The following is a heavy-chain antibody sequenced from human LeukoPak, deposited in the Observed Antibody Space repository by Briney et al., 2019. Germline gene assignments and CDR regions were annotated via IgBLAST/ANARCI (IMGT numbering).Heavy chain of an antibody. CDR3: ANIYYDFWSGSYYFDY. V-gene: IGHV3-23*01. CDR2: ISGSGGST. CDR1: GFTFSSYA. Sequence: GGSLRLSCAASGFTFSSYAMSWVRQAPGKGLEWVSAISGSGGSTYYADSVKGRFTISRDNSKNTPYLQMNSLRAEDTAVYYCANIYYDFWSGSYYFDYWGQGTLVTVSS. D-gene: IGHD3-3*01. J-gene: IGHJ4*02.